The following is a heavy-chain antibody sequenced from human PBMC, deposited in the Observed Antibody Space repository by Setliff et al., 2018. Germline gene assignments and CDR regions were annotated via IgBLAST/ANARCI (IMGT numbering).Heavy chain of an antibody. J-gene: IGHJ5*02. D-gene: IGHD2-2*01. CDR1: GGSISSYY. CDR3: ARDGFQLPTQSNWFDP. CDR2: IYTSGST. Sequence: SETLSLTCTVSGGSISSYYWSWIRQPAGKGLEWIGRIYTSGSTNYNPSLKSRVTMSVDTSKNQFSLRLSSVTAADTAVYYCARDGFQLPTQSNWFDPWGQGTLVTVSS. V-gene: IGHV4-4*07.